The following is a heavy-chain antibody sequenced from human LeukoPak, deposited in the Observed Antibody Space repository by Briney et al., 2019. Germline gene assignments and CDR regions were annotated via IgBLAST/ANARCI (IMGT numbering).Heavy chain of an antibody. D-gene: IGHD3-22*01. J-gene: IGHJ4*02. Sequence: SVKVSCKASGGTFSSYAISWVRQAPGQGLEWMGRIIPILGMANYAQKFQGRVTITADKSTSTAYMELSSLRSEDTAVYYCARGVFIDSSGYYFDYWGQGTLVTVSS. CDR1: GGTFSSYA. V-gene: IGHV1-69*04. CDR3: ARGVFIDSSGYYFDY. CDR2: IIPILGMA.